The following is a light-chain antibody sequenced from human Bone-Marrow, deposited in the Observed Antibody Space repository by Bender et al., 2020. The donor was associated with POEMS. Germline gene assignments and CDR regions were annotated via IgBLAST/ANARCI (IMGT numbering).Light chain of an antibody. CDR3: QVWESSSDHLV. Sequence: SYELTQPPSVSVSPGQTATISCSGDDLGDKYISWYQQKTGQSPVLVIYADDKRSSGIPERFSGSNSGNTATLTISRVEAGDEADYYCQVWESSSDHLVFGGGTKLAVL. CDR1: DLGDKY. CDR2: ADD. V-gene: IGLV3-1*01. J-gene: IGLJ2*01.